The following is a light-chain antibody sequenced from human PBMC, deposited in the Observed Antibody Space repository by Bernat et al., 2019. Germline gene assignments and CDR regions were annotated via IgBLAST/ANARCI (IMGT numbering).Light chain of an antibody. Sequence: NFMLTQPHSVSESPGKTVTISCTRSSGSIASNYVQWYQQRPGSSPTTVIYEDNQRPSGVPDRFSGSIDSSSNSASLTISGLKTADEADYSCQSYASSLWVSGGGTLLTVL. V-gene: IGLV6-57*01. J-gene: IGLJ3*02. CDR2: EDN. CDR1: SGSIASNY. CDR3: QSYASSLWV.